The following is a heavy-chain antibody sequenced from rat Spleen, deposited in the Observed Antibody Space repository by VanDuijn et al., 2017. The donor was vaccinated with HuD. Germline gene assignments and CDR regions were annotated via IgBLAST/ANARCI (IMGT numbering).Heavy chain of an antibody. Sequence: EVQLVESDGGLVQPGRSLKLSCEASGFIFRNYDMVWVRQAPGKGLEWVASISYDGGSTYYRDSVKGRFTISRDNAKNTLYLQMDSLRSEDTATYYCARRYYSGFDYWGQGVMVTVSS. D-gene: IGHD1-1*01. CDR2: ISYDGGST. J-gene: IGHJ2*01. V-gene: IGHV5-29*01. CDR3: ARRYYSGFDY. CDR1: GFIFRNYD.